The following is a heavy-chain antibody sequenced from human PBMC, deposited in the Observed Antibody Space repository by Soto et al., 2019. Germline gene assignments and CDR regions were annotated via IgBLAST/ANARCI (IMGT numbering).Heavy chain of an antibody. CDR3: TTADGYNPFDY. CDR1: GFTFNNAW. D-gene: IGHD5-12*01. J-gene: IGHJ4*02. CDR2: IKSKTDGATT. Sequence: GGSLRLSCAASGFTFNNAWMNWVRQAPGKGLEWVGRIKSKTDGATTEFAAPVKGRFTISRDDSKSTLYLQMTSLKTEDTAIYYCTTADGYNPFDYWGQGTLVTVSS. V-gene: IGHV3-15*07.